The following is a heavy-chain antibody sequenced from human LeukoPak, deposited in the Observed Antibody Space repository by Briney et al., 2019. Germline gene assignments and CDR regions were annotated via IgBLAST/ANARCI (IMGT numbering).Heavy chain of an antibody. D-gene: IGHD3-10*01. CDR2: INHSGST. J-gene: IGHJ4*02. CDR3: ARRELSYYGSGSYYIFDY. CDR1: GGSISSSSYY. V-gene: IGHV4-39*07. Sequence: SETLSLTCTVSGGSISSSSYYWSWIRQPPGKGLEWIGEINHSGSTNYNPSLKSRVTISVDTSKNQFSLKLSSVTAADTAVYYCARRELSYYGSGSYYIFDYWGQGTLVTVSS.